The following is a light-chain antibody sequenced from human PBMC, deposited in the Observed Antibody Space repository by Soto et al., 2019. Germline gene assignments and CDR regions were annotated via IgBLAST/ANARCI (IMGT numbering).Light chain of an antibody. V-gene: IGKV1-27*01. Sequence: DIQMTQSPSSLSASVGDRVTITCRASQDISNYLAWCQQIPGKGPELLIYAASTLQSGVPSRFSGSGSGTDFTLTISGLQPEDVATYYCQKYNSAPLTFAQGTRLEI. CDR1: QDISNY. CDR3: QKYNSAPLT. J-gene: IGKJ5*01. CDR2: AAS.